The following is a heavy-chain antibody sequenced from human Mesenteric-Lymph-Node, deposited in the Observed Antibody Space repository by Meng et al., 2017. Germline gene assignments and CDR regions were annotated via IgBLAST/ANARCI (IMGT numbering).Heavy chain of an antibody. CDR1: GGSISSGDYY. D-gene: IGHD5-12*01. V-gene: IGHV4-30-4*01. J-gene: IGHJ4*02. CDR2: IYYSGST. CDR3: ARDLGVATSIAGFVY. Sequence: QAQLQESGPGLVKPSQTLSRICTVSGGSISSGDYYWSWIRQPPGKGLEWIGYIYYSGSTYYNPSLKSRVTISVDTSKNQFSLRLSSVTAADTAVYYCARDLGVATSIAGFVYWGQGTLVTVSS.